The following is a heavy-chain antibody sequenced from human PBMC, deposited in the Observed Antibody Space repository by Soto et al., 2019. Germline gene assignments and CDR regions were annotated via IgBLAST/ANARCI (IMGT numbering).Heavy chain of an antibody. CDR3: AKDGYYSSSPTLDY. CDR2: ISGSGGST. Sequence: QPGGSLRLSCAASGFTFSSYAMSWVRQAPGKGLEWVSAISGSGGSTYYADSVKGRFTISRDNSKNTLYLQMNSLRAEDTSVYYCAKDGYYSSSPTLDYWGQGTLVTVSS. CDR1: GFTFSSYA. V-gene: IGHV3-23*01. J-gene: IGHJ4*02. D-gene: IGHD6-6*01.